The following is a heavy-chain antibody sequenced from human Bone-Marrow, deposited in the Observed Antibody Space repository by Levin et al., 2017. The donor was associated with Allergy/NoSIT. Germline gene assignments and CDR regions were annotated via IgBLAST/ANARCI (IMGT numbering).Heavy chain of an antibody. CDR1: GYTFTGYY. CDR3: ARDLNPWAYYYDYGMDV. J-gene: IGHJ6*02. V-gene: IGHV1-2*02. D-gene: IGHD1-14*01. CDR2: INPNSGGT. Sequence: GASVKVSCKASGYTFTGYYMHWVRQAPGQGLEWMGWINPNSGGTNYAQKFQGRVTMTRDTSISTAYMELSRLRSDDTAVYYCARDLNPWAYYYDYGMDVWGQGTTVTVSS.